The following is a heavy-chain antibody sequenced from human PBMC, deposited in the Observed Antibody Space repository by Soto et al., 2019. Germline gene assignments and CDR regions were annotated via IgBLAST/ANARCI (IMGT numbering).Heavy chain of an antibody. Sequence: ASVKVSCKASGYTFTSYAMHWVRQAPGQRLEWMGWINAGNGNTKYSQKFQGRVTITRDTSASTAHMELSSLRSEDTAVYYCARARPREYSSSWYVDYWGQGTLVTVSS. CDR2: INAGNGNT. J-gene: IGHJ4*02. D-gene: IGHD6-13*01. V-gene: IGHV1-3*01. CDR1: GYTFTSYA. CDR3: ARARPREYSSSWYVDY.